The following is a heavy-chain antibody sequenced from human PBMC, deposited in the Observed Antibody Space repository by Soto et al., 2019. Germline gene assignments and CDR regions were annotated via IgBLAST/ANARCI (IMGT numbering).Heavy chain of an antibody. J-gene: IGHJ4*02. CDR2: MNPNTGNS. V-gene: IGHV1-8*01. CDR3: ARRAETNGGNGFGAEKYSFDL. Sequence: ASVKVSCKASGYTFTSYDIYWVRQATGQGLEWMGWMNPNTGNSGYAQKFQGRVTMTSDTSISTAHMELSSLRSEDTAVYYCARRAETNGGNGFGAEKYSFDLWGQAPLGT. D-gene: IGHD1-1*01. CDR1: GYTFTSYD.